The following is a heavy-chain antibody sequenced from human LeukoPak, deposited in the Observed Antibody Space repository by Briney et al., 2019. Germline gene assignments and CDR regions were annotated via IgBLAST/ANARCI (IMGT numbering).Heavy chain of an antibody. J-gene: IGHJ6*02. CDR1: GFTFSSYW. Sequence: GGSLGLSCAASGFTFSSYWMNWARQAPGKGLEWVASINHNGNVNYYVDSVKGRFTISRDNVKNSLYLQMGNLRAEDTAVYFCARGGGLDVWGQGATVTVSS. CDR2: INHNGNVN. CDR3: ARGGGLDV. D-gene: IGHD3-16*01. V-gene: IGHV3-7*03.